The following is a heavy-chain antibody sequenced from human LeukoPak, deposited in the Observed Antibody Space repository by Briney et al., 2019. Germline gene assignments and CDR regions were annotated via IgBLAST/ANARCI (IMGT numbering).Heavy chain of an antibody. CDR3: AKGKLLWFGEFKNYGMDV. CDR1: GFTFSSYA. V-gene: IGHV3-23*01. J-gene: IGHJ6*02. Sequence: GGSLRLSCAASGFTFSSYAMSWVRQAPGKGLEWVSAISGSGGSTYYADSVKGRFTISRDNSKNTLYLQMNSLRAEDTVVYYCAKGKLLWFGEFKNYGMDVWGQGTTVTVSS. CDR2: ISGSGGST. D-gene: IGHD3-10*01.